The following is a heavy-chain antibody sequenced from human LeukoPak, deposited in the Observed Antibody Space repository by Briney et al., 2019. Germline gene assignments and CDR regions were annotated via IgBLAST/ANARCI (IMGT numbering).Heavy chain of an antibody. CDR1: GYTFTGYY. D-gene: IGHD2-15*01. V-gene: IGHV1-2*02. Sequence: ASVKVSCKASGYTFTGYYMHWVRQAPGQGLEWMGWINPNSGGTNYAQKFQGRVTMTRDTSISTAYMELSRLRSDDTAVYYCARGEDWGCSGGSCFHAFDIWGQGTMVTASS. CDR3: ARGEDWGCSGGSCFHAFDI. CDR2: INPNSGGT. J-gene: IGHJ3*02.